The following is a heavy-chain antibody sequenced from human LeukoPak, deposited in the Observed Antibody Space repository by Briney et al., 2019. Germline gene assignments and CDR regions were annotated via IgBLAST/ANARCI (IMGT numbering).Heavy chain of an antibody. V-gene: IGHV4-59*11. CDR3: ARSFYDSDALVKPYAFDY. J-gene: IGHJ4*02. CDR2: LSYSQYT. Sequence: SETLSLTCTVSGGSISSHYWSWIRQSPGKGLEWVGYLSYSQYTDYNPSLGGRVTISVDTSEKQFSLTLTSVTAADTAVYYCARSFYDSDALVKPYAFDYWGQGTLVTVSS. D-gene: IGHD2/OR15-2a*01. CDR1: GGSISSHY.